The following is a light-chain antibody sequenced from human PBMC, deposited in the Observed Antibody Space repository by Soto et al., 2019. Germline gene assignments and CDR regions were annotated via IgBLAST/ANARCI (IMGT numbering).Light chain of an antibody. CDR1: QSVSSY. CDR3: QQRSKWRT. V-gene: IGKV3-11*01. CDR2: DAS. J-gene: IGKJ1*01. Sequence: IVLTQSPGTFSLSPGESATLSCRASQSVSSYLAWYQQKPGQAPRLLIYDASKRATGIPARFSGSGFGTDYTLTISSLEPEDFAVYYCQQRSKWRTFGQGTKVDIK.